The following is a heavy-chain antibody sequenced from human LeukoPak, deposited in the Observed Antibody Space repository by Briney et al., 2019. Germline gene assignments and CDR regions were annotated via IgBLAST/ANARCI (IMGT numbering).Heavy chain of an antibody. D-gene: IGHD6-6*01. CDR2: ISYDGSNK. Sequence: GGSLRLSCAASGFTFSSYAMHWVRQAPGKGLEWVAVISYDGSNKYYADSVKGRFTISRDNSKNTLYLQMNSLRAEDTAVYYCARDYRGSHPSIARSYDAFDIWGQGTMVTVSS. CDR1: GFTFSSYA. J-gene: IGHJ3*02. CDR3: ARDYRGSHPSIARSYDAFDI. V-gene: IGHV3-30*04.